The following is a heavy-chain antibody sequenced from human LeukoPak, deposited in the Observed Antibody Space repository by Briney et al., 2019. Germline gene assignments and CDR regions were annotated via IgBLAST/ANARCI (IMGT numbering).Heavy chain of an antibody. Sequence: PGGSLRLSCAASGFSFSNCSMNWVRQAPGKGLEWVSSISSSSTYIYYADSLEGRYTISRDNVRNSLYLQMNSLRAEDTAVYYCAGDYEGNLAFDIWGQGTMVTVSS. CDR1: GFSFSNCS. D-gene: IGHD4-23*01. V-gene: IGHV3-21*01. CDR2: ISSSSTYI. J-gene: IGHJ3*02. CDR3: AGDYEGNLAFDI.